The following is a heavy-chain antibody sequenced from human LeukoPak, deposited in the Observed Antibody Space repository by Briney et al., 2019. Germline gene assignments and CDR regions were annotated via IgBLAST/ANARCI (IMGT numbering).Heavy chain of an antibody. CDR2: IYYSGST. Sequence: SETLSLTCTVSGGSISSGGYYWSWIRQHPGKGLEWIGYIYYSGSTYYNPSLKSQFTISVDTSKNQFSLKLSSVTAADTAVYYCARRRGYYDFWSGYHEAATNNWFDPWGQGTLVTVSS. V-gene: IGHV4-31*01. D-gene: IGHD3-3*01. CDR3: ARRRGYYDFWSGYHEAATNNWFDP. J-gene: IGHJ5*02. CDR1: GGSISSGGYY.